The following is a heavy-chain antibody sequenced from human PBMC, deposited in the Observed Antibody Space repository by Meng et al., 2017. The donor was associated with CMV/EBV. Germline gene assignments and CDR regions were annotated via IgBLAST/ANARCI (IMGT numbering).Heavy chain of an antibody. CDR3: TRLGDAPLRRGFDP. J-gene: IGHJ5*02. D-gene: IGHD5-12*01. CDR2: IRSKANSYAT. CDR1: GFTFSNAW. Sequence: GGSLRLSCAASGFTFSNAWMSWVRQASGKGLEWVGRIRSKANSYATAYAASVKGRFTISRDDSKNTAYLQMNSLKTEDTAVYYCTRLGDAPLRRGFDPWGQGTLVTVSS. V-gene: IGHV3-73*01.